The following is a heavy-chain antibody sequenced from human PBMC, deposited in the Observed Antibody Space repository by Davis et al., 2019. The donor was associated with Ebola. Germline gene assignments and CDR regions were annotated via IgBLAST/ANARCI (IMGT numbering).Heavy chain of an antibody. Sequence: PSETLSLTCTVSGASVSSRDYYWAWIRQPPGKGLEWIGTVYYTWNTYYNPSLMSRVTVSVDTSKNHFSLWLTSMTAADTAVYYCARLLYYFDSSGDYSYWGQGTLVTVSS. V-gene: IGHV4-39*02. J-gene: IGHJ4*02. CDR1: GASVSSRDYY. CDR2: VYYTWNT. D-gene: IGHD3-22*01. CDR3: ARLLYYFDSSGDYSY.